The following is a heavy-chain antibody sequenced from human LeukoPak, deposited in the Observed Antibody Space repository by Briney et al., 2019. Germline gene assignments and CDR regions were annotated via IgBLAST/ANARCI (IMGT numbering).Heavy chain of an antibody. D-gene: IGHD6-13*01. CDR3: ARVTGYRIEDYFDY. CDR2: IYYSGST. Sequence: SETLSLTCTVSGDSINDYYWSWIRQPPGKGLEWIGYIYYSGSTNYNPSLKSRVTISVETSKNEFSLKLRSVTAADTAVYYCARVTGYRIEDYFDYWGQGTLVTVSS. V-gene: IGHV4-59*01. CDR1: GDSINDYY. J-gene: IGHJ4*02.